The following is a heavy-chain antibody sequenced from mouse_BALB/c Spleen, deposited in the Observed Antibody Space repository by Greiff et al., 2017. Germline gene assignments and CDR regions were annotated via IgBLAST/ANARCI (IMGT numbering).Heavy chain of an antibody. CDR1: GFAFSSYD. V-gene: IGHV5-12-1*01. D-gene: IGHD3-2*01. CDR3: ARHRGTARAPYYFDY. CDR2: ISSGGGST. Sequence: EVHLVESGGGLVKPGGSLKLSCAASGFAFSSYDMSWVRQTPEKRLEWVAYISSGGGSTYYPDTVKGRFTISRDNAKNTLYLQMSSLKSEDTAMYYCARHRGTARAPYYFDYWGQGTTLTVSS. J-gene: IGHJ2*01.